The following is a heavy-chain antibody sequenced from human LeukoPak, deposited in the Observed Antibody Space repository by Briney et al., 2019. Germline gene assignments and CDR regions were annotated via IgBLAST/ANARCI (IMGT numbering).Heavy chain of an antibody. D-gene: IGHD3-16*01. CDR3: ARDATRGIGGSYDLDF. CDR2: LNPSRGTT. Sequence: GASVTVSCMASGYTFSSYYIQWVRQGPGQGREWRGLLNPSRGTTAYAPKFQGRVTMTRHTSSNTVYMELRGLRSDDTAIYYCARDATRGIGGSYDLDFWGQGSLVTVSS. J-gene: IGHJ4*02. CDR1: GYTFSSYY. V-gene: IGHV1-46*01.